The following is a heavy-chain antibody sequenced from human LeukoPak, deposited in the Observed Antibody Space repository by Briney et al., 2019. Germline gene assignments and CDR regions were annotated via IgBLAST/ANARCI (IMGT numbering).Heavy chain of an antibody. D-gene: IGHD3-22*01. V-gene: IGHV3-53*01. Sequence: GSLRLSCAASEFTVSRNYMSWVRQAPGKGLEWVPVIYSGGHTYYADSVKGRFTISRDNSKNTLYLQMNSLRAEDTAVYYCARDRNYYDSSGGDDAFDIWGQGTMVTVSS. CDR2: IYSGGHT. CDR1: EFTVSRNY. J-gene: IGHJ3*02. CDR3: ARDRNYYDSSGGDDAFDI.